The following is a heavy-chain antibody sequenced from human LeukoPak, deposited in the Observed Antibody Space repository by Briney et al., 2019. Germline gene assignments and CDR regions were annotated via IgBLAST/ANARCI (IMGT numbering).Heavy chain of an antibody. CDR3: ARWRVVPAATYFDY. CDR1: GFTFSSYE. J-gene: IGHJ4*02. D-gene: IGHD2-2*01. CDR2: ISSSGSTI. V-gene: IGHV3-48*03. Sequence: GGSLRLSYAASGFTFSSYEMNWVRQAPGKGLEWVSYISSSGSTIYYADSVKGRFTISRDNAKNSLYLQMNSLRAEDTAVYYCARWRVVPAATYFDYWGQGTLVTVSS.